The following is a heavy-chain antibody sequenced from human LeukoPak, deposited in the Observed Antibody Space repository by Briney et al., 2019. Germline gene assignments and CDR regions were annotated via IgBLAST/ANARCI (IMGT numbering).Heavy chain of an antibody. CDR1: GFTFNNYD. CDR2: ITDSGDNS. V-gene: IGHV3-23*01. CDR3: ATRLGGYGEGGLDY. J-gene: IGHJ4*02. Sequence: PGGSLRLSCAAFGFTFNNYDMNWVRQAPGKGLEWVSTITDSGDNSWYADSVKGRFTISRDNSKHTMYLQMNSLRADDTAVYYCATRLGGYGEGGLDYWGQGTLVTVSS. D-gene: IGHD3-16*01.